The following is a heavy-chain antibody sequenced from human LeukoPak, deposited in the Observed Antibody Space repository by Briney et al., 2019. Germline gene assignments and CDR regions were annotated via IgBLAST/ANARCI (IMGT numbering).Heavy chain of an antibody. D-gene: IGHD4-23*01. V-gene: IGHV1-46*01. J-gene: IGHJ4*02. Sequence: ASVKVSCKASGYTFSNYYMHWVRQAPGQGLEWMGIINPSGGGTSYAQKFQGRVSMTRDMSTSTVDMELSSLRSEDTAVYYCATDPIHDYGGYIFDYWGQGTLVTVSS. CDR1: GYTFSNYY. CDR2: INPSGGGT. CDR3: ATDPIHDYGGYIFDY.